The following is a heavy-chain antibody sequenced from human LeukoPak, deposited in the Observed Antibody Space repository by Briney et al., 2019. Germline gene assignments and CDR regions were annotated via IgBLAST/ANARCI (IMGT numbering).Heavy chain of an antibody. CDR1: GGSISSYY. CDR3: ARFTYSSPFDY. D-gene: IGHD6-13*01. J-gene: IGHJ4*02. V-gene: IGHV4-59*01. Sequence: SETLSLTCTVSGGSISSYYWSWIRQPPGKGLEWIGYIYYSGSTNYNPSLKSRVTISVDTSKNQFSLKLSSVAAADTAVYYCARFTYSSPFDYWGQGTLVTVSS. CDR2: IYYSGST.